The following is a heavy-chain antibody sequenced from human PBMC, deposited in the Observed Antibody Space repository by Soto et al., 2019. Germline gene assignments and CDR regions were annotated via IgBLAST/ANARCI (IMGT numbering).Heavy chain of an antibody. CDR1: GGSISSYY. Sequence: SETLSLTCTVSGGSISSYYCSWMRQPPGKGLEWTGYIYYSGSTNYNPSLKSRVTISVDTSKNQFSLKLRSVTAADTAVYYCARARSGYYGWFDPWGQGTLVTVSS. V-gene: IGHV4-59*01. CDR3: ARARSGYYGWFDP. D-gene: IGHD3-22*01. CDR2: IYYSGST. J-gene: IGHJ5*02.